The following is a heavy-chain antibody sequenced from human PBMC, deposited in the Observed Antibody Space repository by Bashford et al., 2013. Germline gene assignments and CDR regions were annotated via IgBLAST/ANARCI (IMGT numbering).Heavy chain of an antibody. CDR1: GYTFTGYY. V-gene: IGHV1-2*02. J-gene: IGHJ4*02. Sequence: ASVKVSCKASGYTFTGYYMHWVRQAPGQGLEWMGWINPNSGGTNYAQKFQGRVTLTQDRPITTVYMELSSLRSDDTAVYYCARDCDGGSCSQGSEESLGFDYWGQGTLVTVSS. D-gene: IGHD2-15*01. CDR2: INPNSGGT. CDR3: ARDCDGGSCSQGSEESLGFDY.